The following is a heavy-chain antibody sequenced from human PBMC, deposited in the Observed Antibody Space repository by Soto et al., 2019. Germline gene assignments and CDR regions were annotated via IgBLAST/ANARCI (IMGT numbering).Heavy chain of an antibody. CDR3: ARRPHCSGGICYYGLDN. CDR1: GYSVTNSD. D-gene: IGHD2-15*01. V-gene: IGHV1-8*01. Sequence: XSVKVCCTGSGYSVTNSDISWVRQAPGQGLEWMGWMNPDSGHAAYAQKFQGRVTLTTSTSTSTVYMEMRSLGSEDTAVYYCARRPHCSGGICYYGLDNWGQGTLVTVPS. CDR2: MNPDSGHA. J-gene: IGHJ4*02.